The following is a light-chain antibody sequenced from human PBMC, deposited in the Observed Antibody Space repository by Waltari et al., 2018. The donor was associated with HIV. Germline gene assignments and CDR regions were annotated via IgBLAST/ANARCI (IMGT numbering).Light chain of an antibody. V-gene: IGKV1-33*01. CDR1: QDISNY. J-gene: IGKJ5*01. CDR3: QQYDSLPIT. CDR2: DAS. Sequence: PSSLSASVGDRIIITCQASQDISNYLNWYQQKPGKAPKLLIYDASNLQAGVPSRFSGSGSGTYFTLTISTPQPEDIATYYCQQYDSLPITFGQGTRLEI.